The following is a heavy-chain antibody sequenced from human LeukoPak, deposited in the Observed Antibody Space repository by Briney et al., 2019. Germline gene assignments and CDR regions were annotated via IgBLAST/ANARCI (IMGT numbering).Heavy chain of an antibody. J-gene: IGHJ4*02. CDR2: INPDSGGT. CDR1: TYTFTGYY. D-gene: IGHD6-19*01. V-gene: IGHV1-2*02. CDR3: AREGSGWYGNFDY. Sequence: ASVKVSCKASTYTFTGYYMHWVRQAPGQGLEWMGWINPDSGGTNYAQKFQGRVTMTRDTSISTAYMEVSRLRSDDTAVYYCAREGSGWYGNFDYWGQGTLVTVSS.